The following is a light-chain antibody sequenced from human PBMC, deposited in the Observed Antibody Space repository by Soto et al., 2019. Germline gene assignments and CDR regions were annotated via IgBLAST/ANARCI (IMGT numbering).Light chain of an antibody. Sequence: DIQMTQSPSSLSASVGDRVTITCRASQSIRSFLNWYQQKPGTAPKLLIYATSSLQSGVPSRFSGSGSGTDFSLTISNLQPEDSATYYCQQGYSTPLTFGGGTKVEIK. V-gene: IGKV1-39*01. CDR1: QSIRSF. CDR2: ATS. J-gene: IGKJ4*01. CDR3: QQGYSTPLT.